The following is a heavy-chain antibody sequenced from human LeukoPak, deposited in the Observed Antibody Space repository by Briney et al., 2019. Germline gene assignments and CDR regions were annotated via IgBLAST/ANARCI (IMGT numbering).Heavy chain of an antibody. D-gene: IGHD4-17*01. V-gene: IGHV3-21*01. Sequence: PGGSLRLSCAASGFSFSIYSMNWVRQAPGKGLEWVSSIGGSSSSLYYAESVKGRFTIYRDNPRNSLYLQMNSVRAEDTAVYYCAKEAGQDYGALDAFDVWGQGTMVTVSS. J-gene: IGHJ3*01. CDR1: GFSFSIYS. CDR3: AKEAGQDYGALDAFDV. CDR2: IGGSSSSL.